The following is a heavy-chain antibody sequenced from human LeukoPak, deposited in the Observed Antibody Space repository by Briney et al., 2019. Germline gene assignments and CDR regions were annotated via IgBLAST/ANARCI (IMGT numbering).Heavy chain of an antibody. CDR3: ARDLRGYYYDSSGFTDW. V-gene: IGHV3-11*04. Sequence: GGSLRLSCAASGFTFSDYYMSWIRQAPGKGLEWVSYISSSGSTIYYADSVKGRFTISRDNAKNSLYLQMNSLRAEDTAVYYCARDLRGYYYDSSGFTDWWGQGTLVTVSS. CDR1: GFTFSDYY. D-gene: IGHD3-22*01. CDR2: ISSSGSTI. J-gene: IGHJ4*02.